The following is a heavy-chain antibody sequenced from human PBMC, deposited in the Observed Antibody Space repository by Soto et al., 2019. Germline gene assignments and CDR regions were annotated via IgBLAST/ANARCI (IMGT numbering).Heavy chain of an antibody. CDR3: AKDLAGGSYRRIIFDY. D-gene: IGHD1-26*01. Sequence: GGSLRLSCAASGFTFSSYAMSWVRQAPGKGLEWVSAISGSGGSTYYADSVKGRFTISRDNSKNTLYLQMNSLRAEDTAVYYCAKDLAGGSYRRIIFDYWGQGTLVTVSS. CDR1: GFTFSSYA. CDR2: ISGSGGST. V-gene: IGHV3-23*01. J-gene: IGHJ4*02.